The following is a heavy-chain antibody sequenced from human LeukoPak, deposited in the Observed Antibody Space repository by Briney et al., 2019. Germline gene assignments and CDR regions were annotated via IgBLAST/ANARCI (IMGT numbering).Heavy chain of an antibody. CDR2: ISASGGST. CDR3: AKDGLRGYCSSTSCPYYFDY. V-gene: IGHV3-23*01. J-gene: IGHJ4*02. CDR1: GFTFSSSA. D-gene: IGHD2-2*01. Sequence: GGSLRLSCAASGFTFSSSAMSWVRQVPGKGLEWVSGISASGGSTNYADSVRGRFTISRDNSKNTQYVQMNSLRDEDTALYYCAKDGLRGYCSSTSCPYYFDYWGQGTLVTVSS.